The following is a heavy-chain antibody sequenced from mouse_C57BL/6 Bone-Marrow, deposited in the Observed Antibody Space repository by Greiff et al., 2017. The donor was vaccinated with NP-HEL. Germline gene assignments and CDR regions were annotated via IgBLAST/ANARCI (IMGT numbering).Heavy chain of an antibody. D-gene: IGHD2-1*01. Sequence: QVQLKESGPGILQPSQTLSLTCSFSGFSLSTFGMGVGWIRQPSGKGLEWLAHIWWDDDKYYNPALKSRLTISKDTSKNQVFLKIANVDTADTATYYCARIDYGNYGYAMDYWGQGTSVTVSS. J-gene: IGHJ4*01. CDR3: ARIDYGNYGYAMDY. V-gene: IGHV8-8*01. CDR1: GFSLSTFGMG. CDR2: IWWDDDK.